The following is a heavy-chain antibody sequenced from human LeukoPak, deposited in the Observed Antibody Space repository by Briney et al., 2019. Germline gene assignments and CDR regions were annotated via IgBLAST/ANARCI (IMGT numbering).Heavy chain of an antibody. Sequence: PGGSLRLSCAASGFTFSGHSMNWVRRAPGKGLEWVAYIHFRSEIIYYTDSVKGRFTISRDNAKNSLYLQMNSLRVSDTAVYYCARDGRDGEWDYWGQGTLVTVSS. J-gene: IGHJ4*02. CDR2: IHFRSEII. CDR3: ARDGRDGEWDY. D-gene: IGHD4-17*01. V-gene: IGHV3-48*01. CDR1: GFTFSGHS.